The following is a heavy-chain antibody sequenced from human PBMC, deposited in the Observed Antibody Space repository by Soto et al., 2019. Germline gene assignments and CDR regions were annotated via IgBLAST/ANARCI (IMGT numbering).Heavy chain of an antibody. CDR3: AQMSIVATIVFDY. V-gene: IGHV4-59*12. D-gene: IGHD5-12*01. CDR1: GGSISSYY. Sequence: TSETLSLTCTVSGGSISSYYWSWIRQPPGKGLEWIGYISYSGSTNYNPSLKSRVTISVDTSKNQFSLKLSSVTAADTAVYYCAQMSIVATIVFDYWGQGTLVTVSS. CDR2: ISYSGST. J-gene: IGHJ4*02.